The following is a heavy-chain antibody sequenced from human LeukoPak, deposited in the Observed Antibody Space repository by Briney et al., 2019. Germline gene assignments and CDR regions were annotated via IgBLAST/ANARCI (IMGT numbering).Heavy chain of an antibody. D-gene: IGHD3-10*01. CDR1: GFTFSSYA. J-gene: IGHJ5*02. Sequence: GSLRLSCAASGFTFSSYAMYWVRQAPGKGLEWIGEINHSGSTNYNPSLKSRVTISVDTSKNQFSLKLSSVTAADTAVHCCARVTLRFGDSDSMGWFDPWGQGTLVTVSS. CDR3: ARVTLRFGDSDSMGWFDP. CDR2: INHSGST. V-gene: IGHV4-34*01.